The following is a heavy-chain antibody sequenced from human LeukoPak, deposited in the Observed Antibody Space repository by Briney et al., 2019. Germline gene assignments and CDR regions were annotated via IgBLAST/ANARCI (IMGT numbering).Heavy chain of an antibody. CDR3: AIQYYDILTGYYMPPEFDY. Sequence: GEPLKISCKGSGYSFTSYWISWVRQMPGKGLEWMGRIDPSDSYTNYSPSFQGHVTISADKSISTAYLQWSSLKASDTAMYYCAIQYYDILTGYYMPPEFDYWGQGTLVTVSS. CDR1: GYSFTSYW. D-gene: IGHD3-9*01. J-gene: IGHJ4*02. CDR2: IDPSDSYT. V-gene: IGHV5-10-1*01.